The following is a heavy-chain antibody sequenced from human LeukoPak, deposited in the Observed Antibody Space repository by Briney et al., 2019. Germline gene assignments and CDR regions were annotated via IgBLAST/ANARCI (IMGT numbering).Heavy chain of an antibody. Sequence: PSETLSLTCAVYGGSFSGYYWSWIRQPPGKGLEWIGEINHSGSTNYNPSLKSRVTISVDTSENQFSPKLSSVTAADTAVYYCARGLYGDYGSWGQGTLVTVSS. V-gene: IGHV4-34*01. CDR2: INHSGST. J-gene: IGHJ4*02. CDR3: ARGLYGDYGS. CDR1: GGSFSGYY. D-gene: IGHD4-17*01.